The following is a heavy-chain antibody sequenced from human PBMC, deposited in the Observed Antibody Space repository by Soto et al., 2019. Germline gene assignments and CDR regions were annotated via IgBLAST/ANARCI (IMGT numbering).Heavy chain of an antibody. CDR3: ARPYSGGPNDPFDV. Sequence: LGESLKLSCTGSGYRFTNYWIGWVRQMPGKGLEWMGIIYPGDSHAIYSPSFQGQVTMSADKSISTAYLQWSSLKASDTAMYYCARPYSGGPNDPFDVWGQGTMVPVS. J-gene: IGHJ3*01. D-gene: IGHD1-26*01. CDR2: IYPGDSHA. V-gene: IGHV5-51*01. CDR1: GYRFTNYW.